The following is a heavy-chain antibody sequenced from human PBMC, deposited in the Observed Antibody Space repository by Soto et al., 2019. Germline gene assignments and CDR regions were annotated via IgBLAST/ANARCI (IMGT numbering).Heavy chain of an antibody. CDR2: INHSGST. D-gene: IGHD3-3*01. CDR3: ARISYRLDLDY. J-gene: IGHJ4*02. Sequence: PSETLSLTCAVYGGSFSGYYWSWIRQPPGKGLEWIGEINHSGSTNYNPSLKSRVTISVDTSKNQFSLKLSSVTAADTAVYYCARISYRLDLDYWGQGTLVTVSS. CDR1: GGSFSGYY. V-gene: IGHV4-34*01.